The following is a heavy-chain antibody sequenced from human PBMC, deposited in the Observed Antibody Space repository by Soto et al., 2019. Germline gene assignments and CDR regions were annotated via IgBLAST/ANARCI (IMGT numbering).Heavy chain of an antibody. V-gene: IGHV3-21*01. CDR1: GFTFSSYS. D-gene: IGHD2-21*01. Sequence: EVQLVESGGGLVKPGGSLRLSCAASGFTFSSYSMNWVRQAPGKGLEWVSSISSSSSYIYYADSVKGRFTISRDNAKNSLYLQMNSLKAEDTAVYYCVGPGEPRANWFDPWSQGTLVTVSS. CDR2: ISSSSSYI. CDR3: VGPGEPRANWFDP. J-gene: IGHJ5*02.